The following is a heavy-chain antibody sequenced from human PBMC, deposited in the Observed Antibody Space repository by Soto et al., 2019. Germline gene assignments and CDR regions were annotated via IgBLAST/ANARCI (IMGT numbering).Heavy chain of an antibody. J-gene: IGHJ5*02. D-gene: IGHD5-12*01. CDR2: IYYSGST. CDR3: AREGLPLTNDYRFDP. V-gene: IGHV4-31*03. CDR1: GGSISSGGYY. Sequence: PSETLSLTCTVSGGSISSGGYYWSWIRQHPGKGLEWIGYIYYSGSTYYNPSLKSRVTISVDTSKNQFSLKLSSVTAADTAVYYCAREGLPLTNDYRFDPWGQGTLVTVSS.